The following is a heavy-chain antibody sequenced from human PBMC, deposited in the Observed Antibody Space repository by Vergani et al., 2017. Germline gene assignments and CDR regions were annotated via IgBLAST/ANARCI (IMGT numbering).Heavy chain of an antibody. D-gene: IGHD3-22*01. CDR3: ARSSGYYSYYFDF. Sequence: QVQLVQSGAEVKKPGASVKISCKASGYTFTNYYMYWLRQAPGQGLEWMGLINPSGGSTNYAQKIQGRVTVTRDTSTSTVYMDLTSLRSEDTAVYYCARSSGYYSYYFDFWGQGTLVTVSS. J-gene: IGHJ4*02. V-gene: IGHV1-46*01. CDR2: INPSGGST. CDR1: GYTFTNYY.